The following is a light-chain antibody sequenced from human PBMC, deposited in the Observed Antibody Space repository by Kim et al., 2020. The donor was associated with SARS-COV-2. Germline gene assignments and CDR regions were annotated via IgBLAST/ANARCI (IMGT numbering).Light chain of an antibody. V-gene: IGLV3-1*01. CDR2: QDN. CDR3: QAWDTSTAF. CDR1: KLGDKY. J-gene: IGLJ1*01. Sequence: SYELTQPPSVSVSPGQTASITCSGDKLGDKYACWYQQKPGQSPMLVIYQDNKRPSGIPERFSGSNSGNTATLTISGTQAMDEADYYCQAWDTSTAFFGPGTKVTVL.